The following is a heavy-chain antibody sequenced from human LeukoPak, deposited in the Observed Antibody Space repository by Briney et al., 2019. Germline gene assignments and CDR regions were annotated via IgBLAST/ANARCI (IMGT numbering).Heavy chain of an antibody. CDR2: IRSKAYGRTT. CDR1: GFTFDDYG. Sequence: GGSLRLSCAASGFTFDDYGMSWFRQAPGKGLEWVGFIRSKAYGRTTEYAASVKGRFTISRDDSKSIAYLQMNSLKTEDTAVYYCTSLDPSLDYWGQGTLVTVSS. CDR3: TSLDPSLDY. J-gene: IGHJ4*02. D-gene: IGHD2-2*01. V-gene: IGHV3-49*03.